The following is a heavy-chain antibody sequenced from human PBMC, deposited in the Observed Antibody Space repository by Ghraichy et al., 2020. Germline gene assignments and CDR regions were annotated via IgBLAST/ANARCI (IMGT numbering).Heavy chain of an antibody. D-gene: IGHD3-10*01. V-gene: IGHV4-39*01. CDR2: IHHSGST. CDR3: AGSFAIIRYFEI. J-gene: IGHJ2*01. CDR1: GGSISSSNYY. Sequence: SQTLSLTCIVSGGSISSSNYYWGWIRQPPGKGLEWIGSIHHSGSTYYDPSLKSRIMISVDTSKNQFSLNLSSVTAADTAVYYCAGSFAIIRYFEIWGRGTLVTVSS.